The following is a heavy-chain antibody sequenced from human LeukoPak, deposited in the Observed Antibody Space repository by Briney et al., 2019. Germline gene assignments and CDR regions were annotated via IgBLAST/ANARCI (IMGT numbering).Heavy chain of an antibody. J-gene: IGHJ6*03. CDR2: IYSGGST. CDR3: ARSPPGYTVNSYYYYMDV. CDR1: GFTVSSNY. D-gene: IGHD5-18*01. V-gene: IGHV3-53*01. Sequence: PGGSLRLSCAASGFTVSSNYMSWVRQAPGKGLEWVSVIYSGGSTYYADSVKGRFTISRDNSKNTLYLQMNSLRAEDTAVYYCARSPPGYTVNSYYYYMDVWGKGTTVTISS.